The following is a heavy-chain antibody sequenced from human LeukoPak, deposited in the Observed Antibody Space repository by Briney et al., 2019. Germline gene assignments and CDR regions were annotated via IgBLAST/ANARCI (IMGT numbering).Heavy chain of an antibody. CDR2: ISWNSGSI. J-gene: IGHJ4*02. Sequence: PGGSLRLSCAGSGFIFNNYAVHWVRQPPGKGLEWVSGISWNSGSIDYADSVKGRFTISRDNAKNSLYLQMDSLRAEDTAVYYCARSRSAGYWGQGTLVTVSS. V-gene: IGHV3-9*01. CDR3: ARSRSAGY. CDR1: GFIFNNYA.